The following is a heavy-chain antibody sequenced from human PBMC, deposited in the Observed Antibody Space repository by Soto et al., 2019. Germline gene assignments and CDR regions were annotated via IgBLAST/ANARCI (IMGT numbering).Heavy chain of an antibody. CDR2: ISYDGSNK. CDR3: ARDTGN. CDR1: GFTFSSYA. Sequence: ESGGGVVQPGRSLRLSCAASGFTFSSYAMHWVRQAPGKGLEWVAVISYDGSNKYYADSVKGRFTISRDNSKNTLYLQMNSLRAEDTAVYYCARDTGNWGQGTLVTVSS. D-gene: IGHD4-17*01. J-gene: IGHJ4*02. V-gene: IGHV3-30-3*01.